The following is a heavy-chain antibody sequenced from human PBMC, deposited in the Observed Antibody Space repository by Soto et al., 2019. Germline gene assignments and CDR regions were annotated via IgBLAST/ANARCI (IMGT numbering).Heavy chain of an antibody. J-gene: IGHJ5*02. V-gene: IGHV3-23*01. D-gene: IGHD3-16*01. CDR2: ISGSGGST. Sequence: GGSLRLSCAASGFTFSSYAMSWVRQAPGKGLEWVSAISGSGGSTYYADSVRGRFTISRDNSKNTLYLQMNSRRAEDTAAYYFAKDRFVGEAKQEYNWFVTWGQGTLVAVSS. CDR1: GFTFSSYA. CDR3: AKDRFVGEAKQEYNWFVT.